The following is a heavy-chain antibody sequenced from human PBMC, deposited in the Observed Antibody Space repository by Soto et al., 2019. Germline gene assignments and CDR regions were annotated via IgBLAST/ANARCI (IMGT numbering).Heavy chain of an antibody. Sequence: QVQLVESGGGVVQPGRSLRLSCAASGFTFSSYAMHWVRQAPGKGLEWVAVISYDGSNKYYADSVKGRFTISRDNSKNTLYLQMNSPRAEDTAVYYCAREKDYSRSWNVDYWGQEPLVTVSS. D-gene: IGHD6-13*01. V-gene: IGHV3-30-3*01. CDR3: AREKDYSRSWNVDY. J-gene: IGHJ4*02. CDR1: GFTFSSYA. CDR2: ISYDGSNK.